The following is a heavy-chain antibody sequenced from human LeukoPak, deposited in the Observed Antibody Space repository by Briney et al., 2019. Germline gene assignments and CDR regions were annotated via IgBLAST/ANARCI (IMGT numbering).Heavy chain of an antibody. J-gene: IGHJ4*02. CDR2: IIPMSGTA. V-gene: IGHV1-69*01. CDR3: ASPVKYYDTWSGYPPFDY. Sequence: SVKVSCKASGGTFSSYAISWVRQAPGQGLEWVGGIIPMSGTANYAQKFQGRVTITADESTSTAYMELSSLRSEDTAIYYCASPVKYYDTWSGYPPFDYWGQGTLVTVSS. D-gene: IGHD3-3*01. CDR1: GGTFSSYA.